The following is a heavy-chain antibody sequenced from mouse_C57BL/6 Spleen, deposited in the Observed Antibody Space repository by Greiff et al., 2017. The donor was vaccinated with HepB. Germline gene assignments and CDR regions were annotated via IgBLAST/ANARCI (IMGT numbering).Heavy chain of an antibody. V-gene: IGHV1-52*01. D-gene: IGHD4-1*01. CDR2: IDPSDSET. J-gene: IGHJ4*01. CDR1: GYTFTSYW. CDR3: ARLWDGAMDY. Sequence: QVQLKQPGAELVRPGSSVKLSCKASGYTFTSYWMHWVKQRPIQGLEWIGNIDPSDSETHYNQKFKDKATLTVDKSSSTAYMQLSSLTSEDSAVYYCARLWDGAMDYWGQGTSVTVSS.